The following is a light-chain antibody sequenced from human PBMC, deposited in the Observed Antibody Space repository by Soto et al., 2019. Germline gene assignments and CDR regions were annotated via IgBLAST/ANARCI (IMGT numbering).Light chain of an antibody. Sequence: EIVLTQSPGTLSLSPGDRATLSCRASQTVSNNYLAWCQQKPGQAPRLIMYGASRRATGIPDRFSGGGSGTDFTLTISSLETEDFAVYVCQQYAGPPTTFGQRTRLEIK. CDR2: GAS. CDR1: QTVSNNY. V-gene: IGKV3-20*01. J-gene: IGKJ5*01. CDR3: QQYAGPPTT.